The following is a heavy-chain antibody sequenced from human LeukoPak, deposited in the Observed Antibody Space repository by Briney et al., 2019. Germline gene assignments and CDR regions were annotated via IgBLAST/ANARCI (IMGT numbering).Heavy chain of an antibody. J-gene: IGHJ4*02. V-gene: IGHV3-7*01. CDR1: VYAFSDYW. CDR3: ARDLYNNWEDVVDH. Sequence: GGSLRLSRAASVYAFSDYWMSWVRQAPGKGLEGVVNINQDGTSKFSAGSVKGRFTISRDNAKKSLFLEMNSLRAEDTAVYYCARDLYNNWEDVVDHWGQGTLVTVSS. D-gene: IGHD1-1*01. CDR2: INQDGTSK.